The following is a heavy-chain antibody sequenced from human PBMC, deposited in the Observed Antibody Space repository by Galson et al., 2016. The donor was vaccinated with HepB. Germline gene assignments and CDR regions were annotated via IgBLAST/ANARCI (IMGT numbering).Heavy chain of an antibody. J-gene: IGHJ2*01. CDR1: GLDFRRYW. Sequence: SLRLSCAVSGLDFRRYWMHWVRQTPGKGLVWVSRINSDDTMTSYADSVKGRFTISRDNAKDTLYLQMNSLGAEDTAVYYCVRILCSGHCDNADWNFDLWGRGTLVAVSS. CDR3: VRILCSGHCDNADWNFDL. D-gene: IGHD2-15*01. V-gene: IGHV3-74*01. CDR2: INSDDTMT.